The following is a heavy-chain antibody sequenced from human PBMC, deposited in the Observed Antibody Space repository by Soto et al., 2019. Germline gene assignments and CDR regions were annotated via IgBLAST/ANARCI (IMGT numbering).Heavy chain of an antibody. CDR1: GFTFSSYA. CDR2: ISSNGGST. CDR3: VKGGVGDNDYDFWSELDY. V-gene: IGHV3-64D*08. J-gene: IGHJ4*02. Sequence: GGSLRLSCSASGFTFSSYAMHWVRQAPGKGLEYVSAISSNGGSTYYADSVKGRFTISRDNSKNTLYLQMSSLRAEDTAVYYCVKGGVGDNDYDFWSELDYWGQGTLVTVSS. D-gene: IGHD3-3*01.